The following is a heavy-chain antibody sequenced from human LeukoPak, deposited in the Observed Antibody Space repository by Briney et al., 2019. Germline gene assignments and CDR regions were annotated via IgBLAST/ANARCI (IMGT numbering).Heavy chain of an antibody. CDR2: ISYDGSNI. J-gene: IGHJ4*02. Sequence: GGSLRLSCAASGFTFSIFGMHWVRQAPGKGLEWVAVISYDGSNIYYRDSVKGRFTISRDNSKNPMYLQMTSLRVEDTDVYYCAKKRAGGTSAALDYWGQGTLVTVSS. V-gene: IGHV3-30*18. CDR1: GFTFSIFG. D-gene: IGHD4-23*01. CDR3: AKKRAGGTSAALDY.